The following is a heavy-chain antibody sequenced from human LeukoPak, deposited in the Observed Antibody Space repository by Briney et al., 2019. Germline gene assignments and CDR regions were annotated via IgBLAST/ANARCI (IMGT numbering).Heavy chain of an antibody. Sequence: GGSLRLSCSASGXTFTDYAVHWVRQAPGKGLEYVSAISSSGGSTDYADSVRGRFTISRDNSKNILYLQMSGLTTEDTAVYYCVKDSRASGRGGNYDSWGQGALVTVSS. CDR2: ISSSGGST. CDR3: VKDSRASGRGGNYDS. J-gene: IGHJ4*02. CDR1: GXTFTDYA. V-gene: IGHV3-64D*06. D-gene: IGHD3-10*01.